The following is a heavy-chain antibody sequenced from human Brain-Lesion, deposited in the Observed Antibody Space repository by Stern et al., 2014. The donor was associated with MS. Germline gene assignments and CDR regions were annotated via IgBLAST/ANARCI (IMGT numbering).Heavy chain of an antibody. CDR1: GYIFTGYY. Sequence: VQLVQSGAEVKKPGASVKVSCKTSGYIFTGYYIHWVRQAPGQGLEWMGGINPNTGGTNYAQKFQGRVTMSRDTSISTAYVELSSLTSDDTAVYYCARDQRGITIFGVVTDYYYLGMDVWGQGTTVTVSS. V-gene: IGHV1-2*02. CDR2: INPNTGGT. J-gene: IGHJ6*02. D-gene: IGHD3-3*01. CDR3: ARDQRGITIFGVVTDYYYLGMDV.